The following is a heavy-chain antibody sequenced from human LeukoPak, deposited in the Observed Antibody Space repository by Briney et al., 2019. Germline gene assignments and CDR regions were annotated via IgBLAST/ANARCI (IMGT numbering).Heavy chain of an antibody. D-gene: IGHD6-19*01. V-gene: IGHV1-69*13. CDR2: IIPIFGTA. CDR3: ARAYSYSSGWYWFDP. J-gene: IGHJ5*02. Sequence: GASVKVSCTATGGTFSSYAISWVRQAPGQGLEWMGGIIPIFGTANYAQKFQGRVTITADESTSTAYMELSSLRSEDTAVYYCARAYSYSSGWYWFDPWGQGTLVTVSS. CDR1: GGTFSSYA.